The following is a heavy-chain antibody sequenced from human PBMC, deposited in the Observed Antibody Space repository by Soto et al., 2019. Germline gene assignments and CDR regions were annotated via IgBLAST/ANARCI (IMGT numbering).Heavy chain of an antibody. CDR2: IYYSGST. Sequence: QVQLQESGPGLVKPSQILSLTCTVSGGSISSGAYYWSWIRQHPGKGLEWIGYIYYSGSTYYNPSLKSRVTISVDTSKNQFSLKLSSVTAADTAVYYCAIYDSSGSRGFQHWGQGILVTVSS. D-gene: IGHD3-22*01. J-gene: IGHJ1*01. CDR1: GGSISSGAYY. CDR3: AIYDSSGSRGFQH. V-gene: IGHV4-31*03.